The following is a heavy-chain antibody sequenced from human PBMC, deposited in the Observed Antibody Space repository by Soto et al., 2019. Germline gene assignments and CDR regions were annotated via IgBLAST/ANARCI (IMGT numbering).Heavy chain of an antibody. CDR3: ARDRHYFDY. Sequence: QVQLVESGGGVVQPGRSLRLSCAASGFTFSSYGMHWVRQAPGKGLEWLAVIWYDGSNKYYADSVKGRFTISRDNSKNTLYLQMNSLRAEDTAVYYCARDRHYFDYWGQGTLVTVSS. CDR1: GFTFSSYG. J-gene: IGHJ4*02. V-gene: IGHV3-33*01. CDR2: IWYDGSNK.